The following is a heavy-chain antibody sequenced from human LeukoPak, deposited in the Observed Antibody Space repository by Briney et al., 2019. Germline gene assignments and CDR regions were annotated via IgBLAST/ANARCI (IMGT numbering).Heavy chain of an antibody. CDR3: ARDDAGSSGGWYHDH. Sequence: PGGSLRLSCAGSGFIFSDYYMNWVRQAPGKGLEWVASISNSGLYIFYAGSLRGRFTISRDNGRNSLFLQMDSLRAEDTAVYYCARDDAGSSGGWYHDHWGQGTLVTVSS. CDR1: GFIFSDYY. J-gene: IGHJ4*02. V-gene: IGHV3-21*04. CDR2: ISNSGLYI. D-gene: IGHD6-19*01.